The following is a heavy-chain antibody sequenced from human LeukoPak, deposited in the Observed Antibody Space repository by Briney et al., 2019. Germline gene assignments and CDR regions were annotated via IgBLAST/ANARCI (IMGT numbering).Heavy chain of an antibody. CDR2: IYYGGYT. J-gene: IGHJ4*02. Sequence: SETLSLTCTVSGGSISSNNYYWGWIRQPPGKGLEWIGSIYYGGYTYYNPSLKSRVTISVDTSKNQFSLKLSSVTAADTAIYYCQSRFLEWLLDYWGQGTLVTVSS. V-gene: IGHV4-39*01. CDR1: GGSISSNNYY. D-gene: IGHD3-3*01. CDR3: QSRFLEWLLDY.